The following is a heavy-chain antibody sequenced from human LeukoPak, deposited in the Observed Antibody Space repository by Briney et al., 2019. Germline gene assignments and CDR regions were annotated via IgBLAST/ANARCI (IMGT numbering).Heavy chain of an antibody. V-gene: IGHV1-18*01. CDR2: ISAYNGNT. CDR3: ARDGYCSGGSCYSYWFDP. CDR1: GYTFTSYG. Sequence: GASVKVSCKASGYTFTSYGISWVRQAPGQGLEWMGWISAYNGNTNYAQKLQGRVTMTTDTSTSTAYMELRSLRSDDTAVYYCARDGYCSGGSCYSYWFDPWGQGTLVTVSS. J-gene: IGHJ5*02. D-gene: IGHD2-15*01.